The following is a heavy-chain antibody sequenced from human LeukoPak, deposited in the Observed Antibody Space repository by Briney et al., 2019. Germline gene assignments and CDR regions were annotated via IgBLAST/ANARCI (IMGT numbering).Heavy chain of an antibody. J-gene: IGHJ4*02. D-gene: IGHD1-26*01. CDR3: ARAGGFSGSYRIEPFDY. Sequence: SVKVSCKASGGTFSSYAISWVRQAPGQGLEWMGGIIPIFGTANYAQKFQGRVTITADESTSTAYMELSSLRSEDTAVYYCARAGGFSGSYRIEPFDYWGQGTLVTVSS. V-gene: IGHV1-69*01. CDR2: IIPIFGTA. CDR1: GGTFSSYA.